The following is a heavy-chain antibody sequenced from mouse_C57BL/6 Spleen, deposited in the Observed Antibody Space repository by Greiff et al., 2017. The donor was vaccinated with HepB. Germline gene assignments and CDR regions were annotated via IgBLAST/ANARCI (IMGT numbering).Heavy chain of an antibody. CDR1: GYTFTSYG. Sequence: VQLQQPGAELARPGASVKLSCKASGYTFTSYGISWVKQRTGQGLEWIGEIYPRSGDTYYNEKFKGKATLTADKSSSTAYMELRSLTSEDSAVYFCARGNGSSRFDYWGQGTTLTGSS. CDR3: ARGNGSSRFDY. V-gene: IGHV1-81*01. D-gene: IGHD1-1*01. CDR2: IYPRSGDT. J-gene: IGHJ2*01.